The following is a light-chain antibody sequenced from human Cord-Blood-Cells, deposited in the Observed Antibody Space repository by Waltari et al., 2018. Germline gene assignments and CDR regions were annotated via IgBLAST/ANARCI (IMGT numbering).Light chain of an antibody. CDR2: SAS. V-gene: IGKV1-39*01. Sequence: DIQMTQSPSSLSASVGDRVTITCRASHSISSYLNWYQQKPGKAPKLLIYSASSVQSGVPSRFSGIGSGTDFTLTISSLQPEDFATYYCQQSYSTPWTFGQGTKVEIK. J-gene: IGKJ1*01. CDR1: HSISSY. CDR3: QQSYSTPWT.